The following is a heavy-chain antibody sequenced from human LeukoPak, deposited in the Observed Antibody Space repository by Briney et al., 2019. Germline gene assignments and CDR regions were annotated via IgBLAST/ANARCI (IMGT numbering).Heavy chain of an antibody. CDR3: AKGREDYNWFDP. CDR1: GFTFSSDA. Sequence: PGGSLRLSCSASGFTFSSDAMSWVRQAPGKGLEWVSVISGNGGSTYYADSVKGRFTISRDNSKSTLYLQMNSLRAEDTAVYYCAKGREDYNWFDPWGQGTLVTVSS. D-gene: IGHD3-10*01. J-gene: IGHJ5*02. CDR2: ISGNGGST. V-gene: IGHV3-23*01.